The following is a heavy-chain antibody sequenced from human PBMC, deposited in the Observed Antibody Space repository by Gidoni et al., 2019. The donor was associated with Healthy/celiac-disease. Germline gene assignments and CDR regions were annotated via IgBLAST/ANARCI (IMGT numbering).Heavy chain of an antibody. CDR1: GFTFVDYA. CDR2: ISGDGGST. J-gene: IGHJ4*02. CDR3: AKVLFDILTGYYGEYYLDY. Sequence: EVQLVESGGGVVQPGGSLRLSCAASGFTFVDYAMHWVRQAPGKGLEWVSLISGDGGSTYYADSVKGRFTISRDNSKNSLYLQMNSLRTEDTALYYCAKVLFDILTGYYGEYYLDYWGQGTLVTVSS. V-gene: IGHV3-43*02. D-gene: IGHD3-9*01.